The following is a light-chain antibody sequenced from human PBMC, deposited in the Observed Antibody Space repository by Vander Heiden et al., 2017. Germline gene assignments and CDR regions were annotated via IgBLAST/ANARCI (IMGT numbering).Light chain of an antibody. CDR2: AAS. Sequence: IQMTQSPSSLSASVGDRVTITCRASQSISSYLNWYQQKPGKAPKLLIYAASSLQSGVPSRFSGSGSGTDFTLTISMLQPEDFATYYCQQSDSTPITFGQGTRVXIK. CDR3: QQSDSTPIT. J-gene: IGKJ5*01. V-gene: IGKV1-39*01. CDR1: QSISSY.